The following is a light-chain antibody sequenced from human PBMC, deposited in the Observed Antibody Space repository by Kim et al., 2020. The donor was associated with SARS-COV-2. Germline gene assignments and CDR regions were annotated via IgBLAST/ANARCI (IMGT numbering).Light chain of an antibody. CDR1: LGINND. CDR3: QQYNITPRT. J-gene: IGKJ5*01. V-gene: IGKV1-27*01. Sequence: DIQMTQSPSSLSASLGDRVTITCRASLGINNDLTWYQQKPGKAPKVLIYDASNLYCGVPSRFSGSGSGTEFTLTISSLQPEDVATYYCQQYNITPRTFGQGTRLEIK. CDR2: DAS.